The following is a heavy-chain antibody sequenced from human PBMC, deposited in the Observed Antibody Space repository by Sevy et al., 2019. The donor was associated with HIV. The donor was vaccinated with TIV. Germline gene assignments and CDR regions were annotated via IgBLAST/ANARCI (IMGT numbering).Heavy chain of an antibody. D-gene: IGHD5-18*01. V-gene: IGHV3-15*01. CDR1: GFIFSNAW. Sequence: GGSLRLSCAASGFIFSNAWMNWVRQAPGKGLEWVGRINSKIDGGTTAYPALVKGRFTISRDESKSTLYLQINSLKIEDTAVYFCATERGYTHVALDYWGQGTLVTVSS. CDR2: INSKIDGGTT. CDR3: ATERGYTHVALDY. J-gene: IGHJ4*02.